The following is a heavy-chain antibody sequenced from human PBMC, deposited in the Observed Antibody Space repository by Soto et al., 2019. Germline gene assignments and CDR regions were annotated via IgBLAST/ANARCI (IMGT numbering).Heavy chain of an antibody. J-gene: IGHJ5*02. V-gene: IGHV5-51*01. CDR3: ARLDGSSGWYGNWFDG. D-gene: IGHD6-19*01. CDR1: GYSFTSYW. CDR2: IYPGDSDT. Sequence: GESLKISCKVFGYSFTSYWIGWLRQRPGKGLEWMGIIYPGDSDTRYSPSFQGQVTISADKSISTAYLQWSSLKASDTAMYYCARLDGSSGWYGNWFDGWGQGTLVTVS.